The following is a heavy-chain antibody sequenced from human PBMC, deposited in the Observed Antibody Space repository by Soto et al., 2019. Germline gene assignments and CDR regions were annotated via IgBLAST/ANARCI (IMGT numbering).Heavy chain of an antibody. CDR2: INPNSGGT. Sequence: ASVRVSCKASGYTFTGYYMHWVRQAPGQGLEWMGWINPNSGGTNYAQKFQGRVTMTRDTSISTAYMELSRLRSDDTAVYYCARNPDYDSSGYYYDYWGQGTLVTVSS. D-gene: IGHD3-22*01. CDR1: GYTFTGYY. V-gene: IGHV1-2*02. J-gene: IGHJ4*02. CDR3: ARNPDYDSSGYYYDY.